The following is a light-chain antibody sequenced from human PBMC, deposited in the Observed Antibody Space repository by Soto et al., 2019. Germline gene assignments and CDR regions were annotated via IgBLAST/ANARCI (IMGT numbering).Light chain of an antibody. CDR2: GAS. J-gene: IGKJ4*01. CDR3: QQYNNFLT. CDR1: QSVSSN. V-gene: IGKV3-15*01. Sequence: EIVMTQAPATLSVSPGERATLSRRASQSVSSNLAWYQQKPGQAPRLLIYGASTRATGIPARFSGSGSGTEFTLTISSLQSEDFAVYYCQQYNNFLTFGGGTKVDIK.